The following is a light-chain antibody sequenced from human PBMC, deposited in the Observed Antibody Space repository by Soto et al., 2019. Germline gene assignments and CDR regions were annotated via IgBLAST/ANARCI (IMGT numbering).Light chain of an antibody. CDR1: SGSVSTSYY. V-gene: IGLV8-61*01. J-gene: IGLJ3*02. CDR3: VLYMGSGIWV. Sequence: QAVVTQEPSFSVSPGRTVTLTCGLSSGSVSTSYYPSWYQQTPGQAPRTLIYSTNTRSSGVPDRFSGSILGNKAALTITGAQADYESDYYCVLYMGSGIWVFGGGTKLTVL. CDR2: STN.